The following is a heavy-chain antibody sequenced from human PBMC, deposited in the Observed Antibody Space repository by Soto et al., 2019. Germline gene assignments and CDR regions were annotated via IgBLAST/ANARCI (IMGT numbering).Heavy chain of an antibody. V-gene: IGHV3-33*01. CDR3: ARSYSSGWLGVEY. J-gene: IGHJ4*01. CDR2: IWYAGSKE. Sequence: QVQLVESGGGVVQPGRSLRLSCAASGFTFSSYPMQWVRQAPGKGLEWVALIWYAGSKEFYADSVKSRFTISIDDGRNRMNVQINRLRSEGRKEYYCARSYSSGWLGVEYWGHGTLVTVSS. D-gene: IGHD6-19*01. CDR1: GFTFSSYP.